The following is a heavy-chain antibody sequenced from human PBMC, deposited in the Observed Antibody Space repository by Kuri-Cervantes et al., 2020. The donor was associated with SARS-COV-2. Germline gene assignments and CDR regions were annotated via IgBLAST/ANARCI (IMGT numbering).Heavy chain of an antibody. D-gene: IGHD3-10*01. J-gene: IGHJ4*02. CDR1: GFTFDDYA. V-gene: IGHV3-9*01. CDR2: ISWNSGSI. Sequence: SLKISCAASGFTFDDYAMHWVRQAPGKGLEWVSGISWNSGSIGYADSVKGRFTISRDNAKNSLYLQMNSLRAEDTAVYYCARSSSGSYYNPFDYWGQGTLVTVSS. CDR3: ARSSSGSYYNPFDY.